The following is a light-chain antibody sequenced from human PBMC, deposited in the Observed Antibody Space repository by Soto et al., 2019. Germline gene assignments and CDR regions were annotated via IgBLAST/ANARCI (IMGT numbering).Light chain of an antibody. J-gene: IGLJ2*01. Sequence: QSALTQPPSASGSPGQSGTISCTGTSSDVGGYNFVSWYQHHPVKAPKLLIYEVSKRPSGVPDRFSGSKSGNTASLTVSGLQAEDEADYYCSSYAGNNNFVVFGGGTKVTVL. V-gene: IGLV2-8*01. CDR2: EVS. CDR1: SSDVGGYNF. CDR3: SSYAGNNNFVV.